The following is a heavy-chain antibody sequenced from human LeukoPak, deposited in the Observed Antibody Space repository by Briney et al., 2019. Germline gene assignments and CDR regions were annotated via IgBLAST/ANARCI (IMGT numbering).Heavy chain of an antibody. CDR2: IIHIFGTA. J-gene: IGHJ5*02. CDR3: ARSAQLERLVWFDP. Sequence: SVKVSCKASGGTFSSYAISWVRQAPGQGLEWMGGIIHIFGTANYAQKFQGRVTITADESTSTAYMELSSLRSEDTAVYYCARSAQLERLVWFDPWGQGTLVTVSS. CDR1: GGTFSSYA. V-gene: IGHV1-69*13. D-gene: IGHD1-1*01.